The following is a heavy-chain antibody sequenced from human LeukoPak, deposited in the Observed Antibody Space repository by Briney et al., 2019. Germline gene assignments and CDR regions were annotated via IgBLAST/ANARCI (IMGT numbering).Heavy chain of an antibody. D-gene: IGHD3-16*02. J-gene: IGHJ5*02. CDR1: GDSITSGGYS. V-gene: IGHV4-30-4*07. Sequence: TLSLTCAVSGDSITSGGYSWSWIRQTPGKGLEWIAYIHDSGGTYNNPSLKSRLRISIDTSKNQFSLKLSSVPAADTAVYYCARDENGYVWGSFRAWGQGTLVTVSS. CDR3: ARDENGYVWGSFRA. CDR2: IHDSGGT.